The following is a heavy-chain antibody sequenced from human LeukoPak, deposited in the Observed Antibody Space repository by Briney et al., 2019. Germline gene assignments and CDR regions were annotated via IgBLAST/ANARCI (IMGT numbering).Heavy chain of an antibody. D-gene: IGHD3-10*01. Sequence: ASVKVSCKASGYTFTGYYMHWVRQAPAQGLEWMGWINPNSGGTNYAQKFQGRVTMTRDTSISTAYMELSRLRSDDTAVYYCARDPAYYGSESSMDVWGKGTTVTVSS. CDR1: GYTFTGYY. CDR2: INPNSGGT. J-gene: IGHJ6*03. V-gene: IGHV1-2*02. CDR3: ARDPAYYGSESSMDV.